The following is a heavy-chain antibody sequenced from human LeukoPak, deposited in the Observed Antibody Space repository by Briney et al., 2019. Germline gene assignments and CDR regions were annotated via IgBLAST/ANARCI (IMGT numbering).Heavy chain of an antibody. CDR2: ISSSSSYI. CDR3: ARDPEGYNWFDP. CDR1: GFTFSGYS. V-gene: IGHV3-21*01. Sequence: PGGSLRLSCAASGFTFSGYSMNWVRQAPGKGLEWVSSISSSSSYIYYADSVKGRFTISRDNAKNSLYLQMNSLRAEDTAVYYCARDPEGYNWFDPWGQGTLVTVSS. J-gene: IGHJ5*02.